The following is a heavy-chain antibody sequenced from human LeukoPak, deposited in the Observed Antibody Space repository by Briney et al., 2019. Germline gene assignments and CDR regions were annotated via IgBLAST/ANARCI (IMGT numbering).Heavy chain of an antibody. D-gene: IGHD5-18*01. J-gene: IGHJ4*02. Sequence: SETLSLTCTVSGGSISSYYWSWIRQPPGKGLEWIGYIYYSGSTNYNPSLKSRVTISVDTSKNQFSLKLSSVTAADTAVYYCARGKRGYSYGTFDYWGQGTLVAVSS. V-gene: IGHV4-59*01. CDR2: IYYSGST. CDR1: GGSISSYY. CDR3: ARGKRGYSYGTFDY.